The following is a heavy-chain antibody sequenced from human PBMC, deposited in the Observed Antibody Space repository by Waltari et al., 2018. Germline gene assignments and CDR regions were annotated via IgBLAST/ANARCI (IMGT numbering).Heavy chain of an antibody. D-gene: IGHD5-12*01. CDR1: GGSISSYY. V-gene: IGHV4-59*01. J-gene: IGHJ4*02. CDR2: ISSSGST. CDR3: AREGRSKRWLHLIDY. Sequence: QVQLQESGPGLVKPSETLSLTCPVSGGSISSYYWSWIRQPPGKGWEWVVYISSSGSTNYNPSLKSRVTIAVDTSKNQCSLKLSSVTAAETAVYYCAREGRSKRWLHLIDYWGQGTLVTVSS.